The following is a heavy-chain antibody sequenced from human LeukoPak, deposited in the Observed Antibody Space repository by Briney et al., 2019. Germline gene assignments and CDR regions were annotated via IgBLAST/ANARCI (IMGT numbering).Heavy chain of an antibody. CDR3: ARGTIFGVVMHSYGMDV. V-gene: IGHV4-59*08. CDR2: IYYSGST. J-gene: IGHJ6*02. CDR1: GGSISSYY. Sequence: PSETLSLTCTVSGGSISSYYWSWIRQPPGKGLEWIGYIYYSGSTNYNPPLKSRVTISVDTSKNQFSLELSSVTAADTAVYYCARGTIFGVVMHSYGMDVWGQGTTVTVSS. D-gene: IGHD3-3*01.